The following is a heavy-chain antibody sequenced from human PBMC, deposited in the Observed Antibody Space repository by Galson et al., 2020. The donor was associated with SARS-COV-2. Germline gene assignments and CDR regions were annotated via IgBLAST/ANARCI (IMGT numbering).Heavy chain of an antibody. CDR1: GFTFDDYA. V-gene: IGHV3-9*01. Sequence: ISCAASGFTFDDYAMHWVRQAPGKGLEWVSGISWNSGSIGYADSVKGRFTISRDNAKNSLYLQMNSLSAEDTALYYCAKGFGYYYDSSGYNFDYCGQGTLVTVSS. J-gene: IGHJ4*02. CDR2: ISWNSGSI. D-gene: IGHD3-22*01. CDR3: AKGFGYYYDSSGYNFDY.